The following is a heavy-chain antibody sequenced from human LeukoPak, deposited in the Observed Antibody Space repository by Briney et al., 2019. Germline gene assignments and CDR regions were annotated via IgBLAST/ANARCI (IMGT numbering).Heavy chain of an antibody. CDR1: GGSISSYY. Sequence: SETLSLTCTVSGGSISSYYWSWIRQPAGKGLEWIGRIYTSGSTNYNPSLKSRVTMSVDTSKNQFSLKLSSVTAADTAVYYCARDDHSGGKSGDAFDIWGQGTMVTVSS. CDR3: ARDDHSGGKSGDAFDI. CDR2: IYTSGST. D-gene: IGHD2-15*01. J-gene: IGHJ3*02. V-gene: IGHV4-4*07.